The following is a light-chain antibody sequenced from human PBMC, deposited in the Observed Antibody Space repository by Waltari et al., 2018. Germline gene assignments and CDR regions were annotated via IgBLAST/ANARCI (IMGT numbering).Light chain of an antibody. Sequence: EIVMTQSPATLSVSPGETVTLSCRASENVNSNLAWYQHKPGQAPRLLLYGASTRAPGIPDRISGSGSGTEFTLTISSLQSEDFAVYYCQHYNQWPLYTFGQGTKLEIK. CDR1: ENVNSN. V-gene: IGKV3D-15*01. J-gene: IGKJ2*01. CDR3: QHYNQWPLYT. CDR2: GAS.